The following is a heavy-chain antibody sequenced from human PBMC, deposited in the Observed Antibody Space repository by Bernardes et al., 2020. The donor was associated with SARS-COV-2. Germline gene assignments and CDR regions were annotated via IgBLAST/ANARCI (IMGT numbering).Heavy chain of an antibody. V-gene: IGHV1-2*02. CDR3: ARGHDTWTDVYYSYYNGMDV. J-gene: IGHJ6*02. D-gene: IGHD1-1*01. CDR2: MNPNSGGT. CDR1: GYTFIRYY. Sequence: ASVKVSCKASGYTFIRYYSHWVRQAPGLGLEWMGWMNPNSGGTNCAQKFHGRVTMTRDTSITTAYIELNSLMSDGTAVYYCARGHDTWTDVYYSYYNGMDVWGQGTTITISS.